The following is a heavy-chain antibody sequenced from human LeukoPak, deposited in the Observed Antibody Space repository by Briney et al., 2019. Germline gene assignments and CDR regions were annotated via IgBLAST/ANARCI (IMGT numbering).Heavy chain of an antibody. CDR1: GFTFSTYW. Sequence: PGGSLRLSCAASGFTFSTYWMHWVRQAPGRGLVWVSLISTDGSSTIYADSVKGRFTISRDNAKNTLHLQMNSLRVEDTAVYYCARGTERLPRSAFDIWGQGTLVTVSS. CDR3: ARGTERLPRSAFDI. CDR2: ISTDGSST. V-gene: IGHV3-74*01. J-gene: IGHJ3*02. D-gene: IGHD5-18*01.